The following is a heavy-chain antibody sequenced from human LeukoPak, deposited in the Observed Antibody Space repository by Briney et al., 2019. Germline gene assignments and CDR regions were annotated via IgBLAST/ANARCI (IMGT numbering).Heavy chain of an antibody. CDR1: GLTFSSYG. J-gene: IGHJ4*02. CDR3: VTEVRRPYFDS. V-gene: IGHV3-23*01. CDR2: ISGSGGST. Sequence: HSGGTLRLSCAASGLTFSSYGMSWVRQAPGKGLEWVSAISGSGGSTYYADSVKGRFTISRDNSENTLYLQMNSLRPEDMAVYYCVTEVRRPYFDSWGQGTLVTVSS. D-gene: IGHD4-17*01.